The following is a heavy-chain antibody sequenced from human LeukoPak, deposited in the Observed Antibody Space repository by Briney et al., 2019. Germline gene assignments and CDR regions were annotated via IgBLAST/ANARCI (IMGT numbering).Heavy chain of an antibody. CDR1: GGSISSYY. J-gene: IGHJ3*02. CDR2: IYYSGST. Sequence: PSETLSLTCTVSGGSISSYYWSWIRQPPGKGLEWIGYIYYSGSTYYNPSLKSRVTISVDTSKNQFSLKLSSVTAADTAVYYCARGTVDDAFDIWGQGTMVTVSS. D-gene: IGHD4-23*01. CDR3: ARGTVDDAFDI. V-gene: IGHV4-59*12.